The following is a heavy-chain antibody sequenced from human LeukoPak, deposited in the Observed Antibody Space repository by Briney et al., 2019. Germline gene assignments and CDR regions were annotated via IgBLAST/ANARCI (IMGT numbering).Heavy chain of an antibody. CDR2: ISGPGGTT. CDR3: ARGNWNYASLWFDP. V-gene: IGHV3-23*01. CDR1: GFTFSTHA. Sequence: GGSLRLSCVVSGFTFSTHAMTWVRQAPGKGLERVSDISGPGGTTYYAASVKGRFTISRDNSKNTLYLQMNSLRAEDTAVYYCARGNWNYASLWFDPWGQGTLVTVSS. D-gene: IGHD1-7*01. J-gene: IGHJ5*02.